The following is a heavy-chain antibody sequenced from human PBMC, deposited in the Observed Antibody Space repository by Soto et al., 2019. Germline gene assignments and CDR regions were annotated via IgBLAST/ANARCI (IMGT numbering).Heavy chain of an antibody. CDR2: IGTIRDT. CDR3: ARGRSNQYESSPPPKFDP. D-gene: IGHD2-8*01. V-gene: IGHV3-13*01. J-gene: IGHJ5*02. Sequence: PGGSLRLSCAASGFTFSTYDMHWVGQATGKGLEWVSAIGTIRDTYYLDSVKGRFTISRENAKNSVYLQMNSLRAGDTAVYYCARGRSNQYESSPPPKFDPWGRGTLVTVSS. CDR1: GFTFSTYD.